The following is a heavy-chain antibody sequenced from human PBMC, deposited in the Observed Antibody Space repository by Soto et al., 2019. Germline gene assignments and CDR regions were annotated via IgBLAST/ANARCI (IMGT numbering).Heavy chain of an antibody. CDR1: GFTFSTYS. CDR2: ISSSGGST. D-gene: IGHD5-18*01. J-gene: IGHJ4*02. Sequence: GGSLRLSCAASGFTFSTYSMNWVRQAPGKGLEWVSAISSSGGSTYYADSVKGRFTISRDNSKNTLYLQMNSLRAEDTAVYYCAKGLHYGYNDTTSDYWGQGTLVTVSS. CDR3: AKGLHYGYNDTTSDY. V-gene: IGHV3-23*01.